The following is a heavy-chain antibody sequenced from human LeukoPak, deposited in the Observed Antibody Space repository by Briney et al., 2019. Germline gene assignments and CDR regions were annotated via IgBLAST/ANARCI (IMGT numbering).Heavy chain of an antibody. CDR2: INHSGST. V-gene: IGHV4-34*01. J-gene: IGHJ4*02. Sequence: SETLSLTCTVSGASISSYYWSWIRQSAGKGLEWIGEINHSGSTNYNPSLKSRVTISVDTSKNQFSLKLSSVTAADTAVYYCARVNSSSRYGLDYWGQGTLVTVSS. D-gene: IGHD6-13*01. CDR1: GASISSYY. CDR3: ARVNSSSRYGLDY.